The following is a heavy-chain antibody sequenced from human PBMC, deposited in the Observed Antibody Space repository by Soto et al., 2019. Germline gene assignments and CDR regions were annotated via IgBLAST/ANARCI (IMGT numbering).Heavy chain of an antibody. CDR1: GGSISSYY. V-gene: IGHV4-59*08. J-gene: IGHJ5*02. CDR3: ARHLFPSGLNPEWYHWFDP. D-gene: IGHD6-25*01. Sequence: QVQLQESGPGLVKPSETLSLTCFVSGGSISSYYWSWIRQPPGKGLEWIGYIYNNGYTNYNPSLRSRVTMSLDTSKNQVSLKLTSVTAADTAVYYCARHLFPSGLNPEWYHWFDPWGQGTLVTVSS. CDR2: IYNNGYT.